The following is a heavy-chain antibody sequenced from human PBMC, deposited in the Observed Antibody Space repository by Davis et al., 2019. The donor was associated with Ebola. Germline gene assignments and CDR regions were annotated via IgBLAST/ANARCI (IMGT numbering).Heavy chain of an antibody. CDR1: GYTFTGYY. CDR3: ARDRRDGQTGI. V-gene: IGHV1-18*04. Sequence: ASVKVSCKASGYTFTGYYMHWVRQAPGQGLEWMGWISAYNGNTNYAQKLQGRVTMTTDTSTSTAYMELRSLRSDDTAVYYCARDRRDGQTGIWGQGTLVTVSS. J-gene: IGHJ4*02. D-gene: IGHD5-24*01. CDR2: ISAYNGNT.